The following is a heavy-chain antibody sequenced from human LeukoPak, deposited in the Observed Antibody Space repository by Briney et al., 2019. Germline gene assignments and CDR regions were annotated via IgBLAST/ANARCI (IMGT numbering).Heavy chain of an antibody. CDR1: GGSISSSSYY. Sequence: PSETLSLTCTVSGGSISSSSYYWGWIRQPPGKGLEWIGSIYYSGSTYYNPSLKSRVTISVDTSKNQFSLKLSSVTAADTAVYYCARDQTVTLNWFDPWGQGTLVTVSS. J-gene: IGHJ5*02. D-gene: IGHD4-17*01. CDR3: ARDQTVTLNWFDP. CDR2: IYYSGST. V-gene: IGHV4-39*07.